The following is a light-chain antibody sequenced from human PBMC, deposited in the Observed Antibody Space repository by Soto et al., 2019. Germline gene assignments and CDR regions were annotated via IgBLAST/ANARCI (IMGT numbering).Light chain of an antibody. V-gene: IGKV3D-15*01. J-gene: IGKJ1*01. CDR2: DSN. CDR1: QRISNK. Sequence: EIVLTQSPATLSVSPGERATLSCRASQRISNKLAWYQQKPGQAPRLLIYDSNTRATGIPARFSGSGSGTDFTLTISSLQSEDFVVYYCQQSGSFPGTFGQGTQVEVK. CDR3: QQSGSFPGT.